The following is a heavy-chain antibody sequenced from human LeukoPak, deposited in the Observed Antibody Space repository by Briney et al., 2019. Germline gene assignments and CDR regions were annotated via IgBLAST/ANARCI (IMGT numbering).Heavy chain of an antibody. Sequence: GGSLRLSCAASGFTFSTYVMSWVRQAPGKGLEWVSAISGSGSSTYYADSVKGRYTISRDNSRNTLYLQMNSLRAEDTAVYHCAKPHYGSGYNSWGQGTLVTVSS. J-gene: IGHJ4*02. CDR3: AKPHYGSGYNS. CDR2: ISGSGSST. V-gene: IGHV3-23*01. CDR1: GFTFSTYV. D-gene: IGHD3-3*02.